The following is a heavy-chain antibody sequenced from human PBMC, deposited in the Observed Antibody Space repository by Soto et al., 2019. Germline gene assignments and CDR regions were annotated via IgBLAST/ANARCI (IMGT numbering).Heavy chain of an antibody. CDR2: IYYSGST. V-gene: IGHV4-59*08. Sequence: QVQLQESGPGLVKPSETLSLTCTVSGGSISSYYGSWIRQPPGKGLEWIGYIYYSGSTNYNPSLKSRVTISVDTSKNQFSLKLSSVTAADTAVYYCARRWGDAFDFWGQGTMLTVSS. CDR3: ARRWGDAFDF. CDR1: GGSISSYY. D-gene: IGHD3-16*01. J-gene: IGHJ3*01.